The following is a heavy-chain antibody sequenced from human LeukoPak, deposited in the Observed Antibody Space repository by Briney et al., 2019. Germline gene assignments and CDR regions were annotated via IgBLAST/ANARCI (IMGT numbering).Heavy chain of an antibody. J-gene: IGHJ6*03. Sequence: GASVKVSCKASGYTFTSYDIKWVRQATGQGLEWMGWMNPNSGNTGYAQKFQGRVTMTRNTSISTAYMELSSLRSEDTAVYYCARALREKYQLLYVLYYYYYMDVWGKGTTVTVSS. CDR2: MNPNSGNT. CDR3: ARALREKYQLLYVLYYYYYMDV. V-gene: IGHV1-8*01. D-gene: IGHD2-2*02. CDR1: GYTFTSYD.